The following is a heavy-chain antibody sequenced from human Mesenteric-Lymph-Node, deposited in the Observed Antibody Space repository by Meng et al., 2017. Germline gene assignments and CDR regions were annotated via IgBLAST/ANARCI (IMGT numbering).Heavy chain of an antibody. CDR1: GFTVSSNY. V-gene: IGHV3-30*03. CDR2: ISYDGSNK. J-gene: IGHJ4*02. CDR3: ARDKAATVTLDY. D-gene: IGHD4-17*01. Sequence: GESLKISCAASGFTVSSNYMSWVRQAPGKGLEWVAVISYDGSNKYYADSVKGRFTISRDNSKNTLYLQMNSLRAEDTAVYYCARDKAATVTLDYWGQGTLVTVSS.